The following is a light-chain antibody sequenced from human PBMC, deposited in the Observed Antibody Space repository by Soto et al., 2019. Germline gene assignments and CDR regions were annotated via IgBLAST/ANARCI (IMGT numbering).Light chain of an antibody. J-gene: IGLJ1*01. CDR1: SSDVGGYNY. V-gene: IGLV2-14*03. CDR3: SSYTTSNTRQIV. CDR2: DVS. Sequence: QSALTQPGSECGFPGRSSTISCTGTSSDVGGYNYVSWYQHHPGKAPKLMIYDVSNRPSGVSNRFSGSKSGNTASLTISGLQPEDEADYYCSSYTTSNTRQIVFGTGTKVTVL.